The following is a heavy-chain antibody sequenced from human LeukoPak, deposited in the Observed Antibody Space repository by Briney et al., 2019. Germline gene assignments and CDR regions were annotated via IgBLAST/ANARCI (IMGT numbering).Heavy chain of an antibody. Sequence: GGSLRLSCAASRFTFNNYAMSWVRQAPGKGLEWVSVISGSGGSTYYADSVKGRFTISRDNSKNTLDLQMNSLRVEDTAVYYCVRDRAPWGGALGGAKGMDVWGEGTTVTVSS. V-gene: IGHV3-23*01. CDR1: RFTFNNYA. J-gene: IGHJ6*04. CDR2: ISGSGGST. D-gene: IGHD3-10*01. CDR3: VRDRAPWGGALGGAKGMDV.